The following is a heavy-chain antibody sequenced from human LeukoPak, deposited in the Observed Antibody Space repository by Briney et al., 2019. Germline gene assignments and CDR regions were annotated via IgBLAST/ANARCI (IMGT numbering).Heavy chain of an antibody. J-gene: IGHJ4*02. D-gene: IGHD3-22*01. CDR2: IIPIFGTA. CDR3: ARAYYYDSSGHPPD. V-gene: IGHV1-69*05. Sequence: SVTVSFKASGGTFSIYAISWVRQAPGQGLGWMGGIIPIFGTANYAQKFQGRVTITTDESTSTAYMELSSLRSEDTAVYYCARAYYYDSSGHPPDWGQGTLVTVSS. CDR1: GGTFSIYA.